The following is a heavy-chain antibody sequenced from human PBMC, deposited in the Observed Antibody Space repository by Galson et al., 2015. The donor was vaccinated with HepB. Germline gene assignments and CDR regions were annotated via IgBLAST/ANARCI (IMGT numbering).Heavy chain of an antibody. Sequence: SVKVSCKASGGTFSSYAISWVRQAPGQGLEWMGGIIPIFGTANYTQKFQGRVTITADESTSTAYMELSSLRSEDTAVYYCAAGDTGTTESFDYWGQGTLVTVSS. CDR1: GGTFSSYA. CDR3: AAGDTGTTESFDY. J-gene: IGHJ4*02. V-gene: IGHV1-69*13. D-gene: IGHD1-7*01. CDR2: IIPIFGTA.